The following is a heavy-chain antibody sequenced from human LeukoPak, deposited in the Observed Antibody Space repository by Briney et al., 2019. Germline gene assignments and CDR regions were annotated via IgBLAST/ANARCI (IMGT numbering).Heavy chain of an antibody. D-gene: IGHD3-10*01. CDR2: ISWNSGSI. J-gene: IGHJ4*02. CDR1: GFTFDGYA. CDR3: AKAPYGSGSYFFDY. Sequence: GRSLRLSCAASGFTFDGYAMHWVRQAPGKGLEWVSGISWNSGSIGYADSVKGRFTISRDNAKNSLYLQMNSLRAEDTALYYCAKAPYGSGSYFFDYWGQGTLVTVSS. V-gene: IGHV3-9*01.